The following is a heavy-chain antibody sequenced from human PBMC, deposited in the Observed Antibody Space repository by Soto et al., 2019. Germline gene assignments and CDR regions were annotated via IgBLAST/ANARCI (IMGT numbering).Heavy chain of an antibody. CDR3: AMLGYCSSTSCYHFDY. D-gene: IGHD2-2*01. CDR1: GFTFSSYA. CDR2: ISYDGSNK. Sequence: LSCAASGFTFSSYAMHWVRQAPGKGLEWVAVISYDGSNKYYADSVKGRFTISRDNSKNTLYLQMNSLRAEDTAVYYCAMLGYCSSTSCYHFDYWGQGTLVTISS. J-gene: IGHJ4*02. V-gene: IGHV3-30-3*01.